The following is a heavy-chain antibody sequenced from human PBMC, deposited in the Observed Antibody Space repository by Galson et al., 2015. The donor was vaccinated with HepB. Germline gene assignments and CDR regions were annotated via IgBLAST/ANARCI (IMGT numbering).Heavy chain of an antibody. V-gene: IGHV1-69*04. Sequence: SVKVSCKASGGTFSSYAISWVRQAPGQGLEWMGRIIPILGIANYAQKFQGRVPSTADKSTSTAYMELSSLRSEDTAVYYCARVGDWELYCSGGSCPPMDVWGEGTTVTVSS. J-gene: IGHJ6*04. CDR1: GGTFSSYA. CDR2: IIPILGIA. CDR3: ARVGDWELYCSGGSCPPMDV. D-gene: IGHD2-15*01.